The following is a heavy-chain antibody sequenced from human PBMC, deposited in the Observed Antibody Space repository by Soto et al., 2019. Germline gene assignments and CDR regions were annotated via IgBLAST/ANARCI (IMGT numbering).Heavy chain of an antibody. CDR1: GYTFSSYG. J-gene: IGHJ4*02. D-gene: IGHD1-1*01. CDR2: ISVHNGYT. V-gene: IGHV1-18*01. CDR3: ARLEDNFGPHDY. Sequence: QVQLAQSGAEVKKPGASVTVSCKASGYTFSSYGISWVRQAPGQGLEWVGWISVHNGYTKYATELQGRVTMTTDTSTSTAYMELRSLRSDDSAVYFCARLEDNFGPHDYWGQGTLVTVTS.